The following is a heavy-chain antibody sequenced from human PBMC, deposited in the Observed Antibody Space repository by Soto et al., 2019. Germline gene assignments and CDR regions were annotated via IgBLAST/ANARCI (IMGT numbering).Heavy chain of an antibody. D-gene: IGHD2-15*01. V-gene: IGHV3-21*04. CDR2: ISSSSSYI. CDR3: ARSAALFCDTGTCYSDY. J-gene: IGHJ4*01. Sequence: LRLSCAAPGFTFRSYNMNWVRQAPGKGLEWVSSISSSSSYIYYADSVKGRFTISRDNAKNSLYLQMNSLRADDTAVYYCARSAALFCDTGTCYSDYWGHGTLVTVSS. CDR1: GFTFRSYN.